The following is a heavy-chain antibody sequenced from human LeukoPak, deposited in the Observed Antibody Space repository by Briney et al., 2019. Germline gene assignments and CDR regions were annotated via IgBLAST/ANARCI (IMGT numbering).Heavy chain of an antibody. CDR1: GGSISSSTYY. J-gene: IGHJ4*02. Sequence: KSSETLSLTCTVSGGSISSSTYYWAWIRQPPGKGLEWLGNIYYSGSTYYNPSFKSRVTISIDTSENQFSVKVSSVTAADTAVYYCARERDYGDYWGQGTLVTVSS. CDR2: IYYSGST. V-gene: IGHV4-39*07. CDR3: ARERDYGDY.